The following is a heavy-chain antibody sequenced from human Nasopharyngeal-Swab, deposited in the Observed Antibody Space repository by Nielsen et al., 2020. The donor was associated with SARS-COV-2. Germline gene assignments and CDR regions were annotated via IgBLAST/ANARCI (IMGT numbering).Heavy chain of an antibody. CDR3: ARGGYSTNAFDI. CDR1: GYTFTSYG. V-gene: IGHV1-8*02. CDR2: MNPNSGNP. Sequence: ASVKVSCKASGYTFTSYGISWVRQAPGQGLEWMGWMNPNSGNPGYAQKFQGRVTMTRNTSISPAYMELSSLRSEDTAVYYCARGGYSTNAFDIWGQGTMVTVSS. D-gene: IGHD6-13*01. J-gene: IGHJ3*02.